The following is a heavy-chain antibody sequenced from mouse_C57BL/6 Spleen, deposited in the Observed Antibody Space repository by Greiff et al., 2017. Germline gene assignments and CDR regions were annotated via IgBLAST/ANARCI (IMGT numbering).Heavy chain of an antibody. CDR1: GYTFTDYY. CDR3: ARGGPYYYGSRGYFDV. D-gene: IGHD1-1*01. CDR2: IYPGSGNT. V-gene: IGHV1-84*01. Sequence: LQESGPELVKPGASVKISCKASGYTFTDYYINWVKQRPGQGLEWIGWIYPGSGNTKYNEKFKGKATLTVDTSSSTAYMQLSSLTSEDSAVYFCARGGPYYYGSRGYFDVWGTGTTVTVAS. J-gene: IGHJ1*03.